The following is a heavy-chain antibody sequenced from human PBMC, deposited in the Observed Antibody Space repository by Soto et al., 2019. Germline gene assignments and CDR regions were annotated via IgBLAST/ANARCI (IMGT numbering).Heavy chain of an antibody. J-gene: IGHJ4*02. D-gene: IGHD5-12*01. CDR1: RFTFSAYE. Sequence: GGSLRLSCAASRFTFSAYEMHWFRQAPGKGLEWVSYISTSGSTVYYADSVKGRFTVSRDNTRNSLYLQMDSLRDEDTALYYCVRYCGTTLCDGVATRTFDYWGQGTLVTVSS. CDR3: VRYCGTTLCDGVATRTFDY. CDR2: ISTSGSTV. V-gene: IGHV3-48*03.